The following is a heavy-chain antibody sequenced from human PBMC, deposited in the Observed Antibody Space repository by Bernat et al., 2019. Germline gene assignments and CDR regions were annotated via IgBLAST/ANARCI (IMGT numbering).Heavy chain of an antibody. V-gene: IGHV3-11*05. CDR1: GFTFSDYY. J-gene: IGHJ5*02. CDR2: ISSSSYT. CDR3: ARDPTYYDILTGYYNVIPWFDP. Sequence: QVQLVESGGGLVKPGGSLRLSCAASGFTFSDYYMSWIRQAPGKGLEWVSCISSSSYTNYADSVKGRFTISRDNAKNSLYLQMNSLRAEDTAVYYCARDPTYYDILTGYYNVIPWFDPWGQGTLVTVSS. D-gene: IGHD3-9*01.